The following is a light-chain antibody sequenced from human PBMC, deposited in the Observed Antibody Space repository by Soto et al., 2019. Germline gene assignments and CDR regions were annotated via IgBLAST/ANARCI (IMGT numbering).Light chain of an antibody. CDR3: SSYTSSITYV. CDR2: DVS. V-gene: IGLV2-14*03. J-gene: IGLJ1*01. CDR1: SSDVGNYNY. Sequence: QSVLTQPASVSGSPGQSITISCTGTSSDVGNYNYVSWYQHHPGKAPKPMIYDVSNRPSRVSNRFSGAKSGNTASLTISGLQGEDEAEYYCSSYTSSITYVFGTGTKLTAL.